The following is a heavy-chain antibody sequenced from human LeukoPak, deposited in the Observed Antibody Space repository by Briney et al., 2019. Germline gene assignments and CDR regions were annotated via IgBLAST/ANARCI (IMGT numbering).Heavy chain of an antibody. J-gene: IGHJ6*03. D-gene: IGHD4-11*01. CDR2: IHYSGST. Sequence: SGTLSLTCTVSGGSITNYYWTWIRQPPGKGLEWIGYIHYSGSTNYNPSLKSRVTISVDTSKNQFSLKLSSVTAADTAVYYCARASVTYYYYYYMDVWGKGTTVTVSS. CDR1: GGSITNYY. V-gene: IGHV4-59*01. CDR3: ARASVTYYYYYYMDV.